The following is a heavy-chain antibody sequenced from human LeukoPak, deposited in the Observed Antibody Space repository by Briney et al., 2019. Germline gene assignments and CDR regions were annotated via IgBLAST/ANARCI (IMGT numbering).Heavy chain of an antibody. V-gene: IGHV3-53*01. Sequence: GGSLRLSCAASGFTVSSKYMTWVRQAPGKGLEWVSIIYSGDNTYYPDSVKGRFTISRDTSKTTLYLQMNSLRAEDTAVYYCARDSGRNLYYFDYWGQGTLVTVSS. CDR2: IYSGDNT. J-gene: IGHJ4*02. CDR1: GFTVSSKY. CDR3: ARDSGRNLYYFDY. D-gene: IGHD3-10*01.